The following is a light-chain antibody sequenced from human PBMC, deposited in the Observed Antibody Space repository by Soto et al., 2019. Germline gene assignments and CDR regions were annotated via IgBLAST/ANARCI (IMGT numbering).Light chain of an antibody. Sequence: QSVLTQPPLVSAAPGQTVTISCSGSSSNIGNNYVSWYQQLPGTAPKLLIYENNKRPSGIPDRFSGSKSGTSATLGITGLQTGDEADYYCGTWDSSLSAVVFGGGTKRPS. J-gene: IGLJ2*01. CDR1: SSNIGNNY. V-gene: IGLV1-51*02. CDR2: ENN. CDR3: GTWDSSLSAVV.